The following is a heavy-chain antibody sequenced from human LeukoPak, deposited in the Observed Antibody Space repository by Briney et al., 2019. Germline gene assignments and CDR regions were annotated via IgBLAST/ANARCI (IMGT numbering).Heavy chain of an antibody. CDR3: ARNENSGWGYFDY. D-gene: IGHD5-12*01. Sequence: PGGSLRLPCAASGFTFSSYAMTWVRQAPGKGLEWVSVLSGSGGSTYYADSVKGRFTISRDNSKDTLYLQMNSLRAEDMAVYYCARNENSGWGYFDYWGQGTLVTVSS. CDR1: GFTFSSYA. V-gene: IGHV3-23*01. J-gene: IGHJ4*02. CDR2: LSGSGGST.